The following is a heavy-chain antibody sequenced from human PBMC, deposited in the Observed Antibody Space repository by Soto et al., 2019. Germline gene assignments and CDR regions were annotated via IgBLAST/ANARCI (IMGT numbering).Heavy chain of an antibody. Sequence: SGPTRVNPTQTLTLTCTFSAFSLSTNGVGVGWIRQPPGKPLEWLAVIYWNEDKRYSRSLKSRLSITKDTSKNQVVLTMTTMDPVDTATYYGVHTVMVHTITGGHYFDYYGPGILVTVSS. CDR3: VHTVMVHTITGGHYFDY. J-gene: IGHJ4*02. CDR1: AFSLSTNGVG. CDR2: IYWNEDK. D-gene: IGHD2-8*01. V-gene: IGHV2-5*01.